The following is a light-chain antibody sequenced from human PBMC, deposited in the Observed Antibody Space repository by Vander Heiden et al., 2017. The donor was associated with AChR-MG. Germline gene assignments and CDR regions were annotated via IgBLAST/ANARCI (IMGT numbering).Light chain of an antibody. Sequence: EIVMTQSPGTLSVSPGERATLSCRASQSVNSYLAWYQQKPGQGLRLLIYGASTRATGIPDRFSASGSGTEFTLTISSLQSEDFAVYYCQHYNAWQLTFGGGTKVEIK. CDR2: GAS. CDR1: QSVNSY. J-gene: IGKJ4*01. CDR3: QHYNAWQLT. V-gene: IGKV3-15*01.